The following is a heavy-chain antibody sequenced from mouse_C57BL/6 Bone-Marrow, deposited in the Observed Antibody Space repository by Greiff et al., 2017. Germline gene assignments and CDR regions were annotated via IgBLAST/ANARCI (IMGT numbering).Heavy chain of an antibody. CDR1: GYTFTSYW. V-gene: IGHV1-50*01. J-gene: IGHJ2*01. D-gene: IGHD1-1*01. Sequence: VQLQQPGAELVKPGASVKLSCKASGYTFTSYWMQWVKQRPGQGLEWIGEIDPSDSYTNYNQKFKGKATLTVDTSSSTAYMQLSSLISEDSAVYDCAREGDYYGSSYVGYYYDYWGQGTTLTVSS. CDR3: AREGDYYGSSYVGYYYDY. CDR2: IDPSDSYT.